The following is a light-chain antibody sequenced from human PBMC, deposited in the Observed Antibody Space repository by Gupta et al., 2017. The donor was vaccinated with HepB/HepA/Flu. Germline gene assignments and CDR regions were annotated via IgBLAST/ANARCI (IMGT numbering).Light chain of an antibody. J-gene: IGKJ3*01. CDR1: QSIRSY. V-gene: IGKV1-39*01. CDR2: AAS. Sequence: DIHMNQSPSSLSASVVDRVTITCRASQSIRSYLHWYQQKPGKAPKLLIYAASRVKSGVPSRFSGSGCGTDFTLTISRRQPEDFANYYCQQRNSTPFPFGHGTKVDIK. CDR3: QQRNSTPFP.